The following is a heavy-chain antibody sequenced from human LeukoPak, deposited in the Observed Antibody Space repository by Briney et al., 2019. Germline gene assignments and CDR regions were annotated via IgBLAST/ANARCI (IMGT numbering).Heavy chain of an antibody. Sequence: GGSLRLSCVGSGFIFRSYAVTWVRQAPGKGLDWVSSITANGDSTYYADSVKGRFTISRDNSRNTLYLQMSSLRAEDTALYYCATFGVIVRNNYLDYWGQGALVAVSS. J-gene: IGHJ4*02. D-gene: IGHD3-3*01. CDR3: ATFGVIVRNNYLDY. V-gene: IGHV3-23*01. CDR2: ITANGDST. CDR1: GFIFRSYA.